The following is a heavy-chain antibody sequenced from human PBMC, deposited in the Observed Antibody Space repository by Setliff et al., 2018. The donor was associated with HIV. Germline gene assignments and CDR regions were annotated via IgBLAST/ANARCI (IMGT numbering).Heavy chain of an antibody. D-gene: IGHD6-13*01. CDR1: GYTFTGFY. CDR2: INPDSGAT. CDR3: ARGFRFRGIAAAAAFDY. V-gene: IGHV1-2*02. Sequence: ASVKVSCKPSGYTFTGFYIHWVRQAPGQGLEWMGWINPDSGATKYAQKFQGRVTMTRDTSISTAYMELSRLRSDDTAVYYCARGFRFRGIAAAAAFDYWGQGTLVTVSS. J-gene: IGHJ4*02.